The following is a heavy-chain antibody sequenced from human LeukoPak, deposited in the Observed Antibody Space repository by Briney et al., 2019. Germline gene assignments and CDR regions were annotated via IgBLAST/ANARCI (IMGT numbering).Heavy chain of an antibody. CDR1: GFTFSSFR. D-gene: IGHD6-13*01. CDR3: ARDGWAGAGPYYSYMDV. Sequence: GGSLRLPGAALGFTFSSFRMDWVRQAPGKGLVWVSRFNSDGSSPSYAHSVKGPFTISRDNAKNTLYLQMNTVRAEDTAVYYCARDGWAGAGPYYSYMDVWGKGTTVTVSS. V-gene: IGHV3-74*01. CDR2: FNSDGSSP. J-gene: IGHJ6*03.